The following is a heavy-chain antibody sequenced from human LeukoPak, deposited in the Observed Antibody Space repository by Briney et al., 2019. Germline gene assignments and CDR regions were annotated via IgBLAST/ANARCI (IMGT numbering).Heavy chain of an antibody. D-gene: IGHD6-13*01. CDR3: AKAASSSWPSYYYGMDA. J-gene: IGHJ6*02. CDR1: GFTFSSYA. Sequence: PGGSLRLSCAASGFTFSSYAVSWVRQAPGKGLEWVSTISGTGDSTYYADSVKGRFTISRDNSKNTLYLQMNSLRAEDTAVYYCAKAASSSWPSYYYGMDAWGQGTTVTVSS. CDR2: ISGTGDST. V-gene: IGHV3-23*01.